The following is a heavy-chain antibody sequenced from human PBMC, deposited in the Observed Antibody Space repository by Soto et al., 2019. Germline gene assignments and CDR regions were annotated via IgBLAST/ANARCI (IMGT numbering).Heavy chain of an antibody. Sequence: EVQLVESGGGLVQPGGSLRLSCVASGFTFSSYWMHWVRQAPGKGLVWVSRINSDGSSTSYADSVKGRFTISRDNAKNTLYLQLNSLRAEDTAVYYCARDRPASYYVFWSGDPDYYYGMDVWGQGTTVTVSS. V-gene: IGHV3-74*01. J-gene: IGHJ6*02. CDR2: INSDGSST. CDR1: GFTFSSYW. D-gene: IGHD3-3*01. CDR3: ARDRPASYYVFWSGDPDYYYGMDV.